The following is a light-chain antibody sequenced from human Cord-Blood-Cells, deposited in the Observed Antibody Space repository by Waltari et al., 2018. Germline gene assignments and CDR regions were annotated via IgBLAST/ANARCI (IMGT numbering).Light chain of an antibody. J-gene: IGLJ1*01. V-gene: IGLV3-21*04. CDR3: QVWDSSSDHYV. Sequence: SYVLTQPPSVSVAPGKTARITCGGNNIGSKSVHWYQQKPGQAPVLVIYYDSDRPPGIPDRFSGSNSGNTATLTISRVEAGDEADYYCQVWDSSSDHYVFGTGTKVTVL. CDR2: YDS. CDR1: NIGSKS.